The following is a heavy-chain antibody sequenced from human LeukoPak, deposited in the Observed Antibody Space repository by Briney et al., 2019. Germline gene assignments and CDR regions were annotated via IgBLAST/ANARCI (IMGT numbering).Heavy chain of an antibody. Sequence: ASVKVSCKASGSTFSSYAISWVRQAPGQGLEWMGRIIPILGIANYAQKFQGRVTITADKSTSTAYMELSSLRSEDTAVYYCARDSSLGRVLYDYWGQGTPVTVSS. D-gene: IGHD1-26*01. CDR2: IIPILGIA. CDR3: ARDSSLGRVLYDY. V-gene: IGHV1-69*04. CDR1: GSTFSSYA. J-gene: IGHJ4*02.